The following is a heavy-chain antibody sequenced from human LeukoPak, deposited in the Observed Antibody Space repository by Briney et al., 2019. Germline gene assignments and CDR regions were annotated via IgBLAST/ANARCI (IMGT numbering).Heavy chain of an antibody. Sequence: GGSLRLSCAASGFTFSSYWMSWVRQAPGKGLEWVANINQDGGEEYFVDSVKGRFTISRDNSKNSLYLQMNSLRAEDTAVYYCARGRYYFDYWGQGTLVTVSS. J-gene: IGHJ4*02. CDR2: INQDGGEE. CDR1: GFTFSSYW. CDR3: ARGRYYFDY. V-gene: IGHV3-7*01.